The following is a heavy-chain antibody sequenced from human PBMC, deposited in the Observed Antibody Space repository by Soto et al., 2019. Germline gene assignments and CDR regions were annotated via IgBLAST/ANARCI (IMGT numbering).Heavy chain of an antibody. CDR2: VFPGGST. V-gene: IGHV3-53*05. D-gene: IGHD2-2*01. Sequence: GWSPRISCAASGFTFSSTFMTWARQDPGKGLEWVSVVFPGGSTYYADSVKGRFTISRDNSKNTLYLQMNSLRADDTAVYYCAKGPAIVLVPAAMNYYYGMDVWGQGTTVTVSS. CDR1: GFTFSSTF. CDR3: AKGPAIVLVPAAMNYYYGMDV. J-gene: IGHJ6*02.